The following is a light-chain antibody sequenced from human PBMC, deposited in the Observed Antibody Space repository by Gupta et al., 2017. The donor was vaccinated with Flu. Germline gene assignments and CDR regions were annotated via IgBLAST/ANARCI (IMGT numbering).Light chain of an antibody. Sequence: SSVLTQSPSVSVAPGQTARITCGGNNIGSRSVHWYQQKPGQAPVLVVYDDSDRPSGIPERFSGSNSGSTATLTISRVEAGDEADYYCQVWDSSSDHYVFGTGTKVTVL. V-gene: IGLV3-21*02. CDR2: DDS. J-gene: IGLJ1*01. CDR3: QVWDSSSDHYV. CDR1: NIGSRS.